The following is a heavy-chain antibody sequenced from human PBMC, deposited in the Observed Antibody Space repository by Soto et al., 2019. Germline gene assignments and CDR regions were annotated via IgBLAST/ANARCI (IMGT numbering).Heavy chain of an antibody. V-gene: IGHV3-33*01. J-gene: IGHJ3*02. CDR2: IWYDGSNK. D-gene: IGHD4-17*01. CDR1: GFTFSSYG. CDR3: AREARMNTVTRKDAFDI. Sequence: QVQLVESGGGVVQPGRSLRLSCAASGFTFSSYGMHWVRQAPGKGLEWVAVIWYDGSNKYYADSVKGRFTISRDNSKNTLYLQMNSLRAEDTAVYYCAREARMNTVTRKDAFDIWGQGTMVTVSS.